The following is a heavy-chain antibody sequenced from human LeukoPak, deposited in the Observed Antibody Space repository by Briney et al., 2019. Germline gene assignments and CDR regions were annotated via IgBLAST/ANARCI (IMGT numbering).Heavy chain of an antibody. CDR1: GGSIGGYY. Sequence: SETLSLTCTVSGGSIGGYYWSWIRQPPGKGLEWIGYIYYKGSTYYNPSLKSRVTISVDTSKNQFSLKLSSVTAADTAVYYCARVLIAVAGTAFDIWGQGTMVTVSS. CDR3: ARVLIAVAGTAFDI. D-gene: IGHD6-19*01. V-gene: IGHV4-59*12. CDR2: IYYKGST. J-gene: IGHJ3*02.